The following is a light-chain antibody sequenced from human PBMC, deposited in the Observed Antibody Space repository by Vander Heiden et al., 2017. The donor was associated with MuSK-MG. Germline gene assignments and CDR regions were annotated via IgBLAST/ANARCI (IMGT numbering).Light chain of an antibody. Sequence: SLTQPAPVSRSPGPSGTISCTGTRSDVFGNNYVSWYQQHPGQAPKLMMYDDSDRPSGVSDRFSGSNSGNTASLTINRVQAEDEADYYCQMCNSSSDHEVFGGGTKLTVL. J-gene: IGLJ2*01. CDR3: QMCNSSSDHEV. V-gene: IGLV2-14*01. CDR1: RSDVFGNNY. CDR2: DDS.